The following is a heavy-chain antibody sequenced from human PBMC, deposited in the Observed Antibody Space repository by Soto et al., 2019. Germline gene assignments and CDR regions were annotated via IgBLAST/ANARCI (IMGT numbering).Heavy chain of an antibody. Sequence: SETLSLTCTVSGGSISSSSYYWGWIRQPPGKGLEWIGSIYYSGSTYYNPSLKSRVTISVDTSKNQFSLKLSSVTAADTAVYYCARLQSIVVVITTRGNWFDPWGQGTLVTVSS. CDR2: IYYSGST. D-gene: IGHD3-22*01. J-gene: IGHJ5*02. V-gene: IGHV4-39*01. CDR3: ARLQSIVVVITTRGNWFDP. CDR1: GGSISSSSYY.